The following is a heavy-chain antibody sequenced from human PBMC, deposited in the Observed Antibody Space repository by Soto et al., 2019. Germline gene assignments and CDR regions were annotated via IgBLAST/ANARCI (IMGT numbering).Heavy chain of an antibody. V-gene: IGHV1-8*01. J-gene: IGHJ4*02. CDR1: GDTFTNYD. D-gene: IGHD1-26*01. Sequence: ASVKVSCKTSGDTFTNYDINWVRQAAGQGLEWMGWMNPKSGYTDSAQKLQGRVIMTTDTSTSTAYMELKSLRSDDTAVYYCARFTGSNTLADYWGQGTLVTVSS. CDR2: MNPKSGYT. CDR3: ARFTGSNTLADY.